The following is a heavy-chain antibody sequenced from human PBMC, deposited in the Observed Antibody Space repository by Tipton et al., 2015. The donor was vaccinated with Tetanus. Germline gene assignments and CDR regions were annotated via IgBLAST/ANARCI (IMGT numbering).Heavy chain of an antibody. V-gene: IGHV4-30-2*01. D-gene: IGHD3-16*02. J-gene: IGHJ3*01. CDR3: ARHMAEHDTRYFDL. CDR2: VFRRGSA. Sequence: TLSLTCAVSGASISSIYSWSWIRQPPGKGLEWIGYVFRRGSADYNPSLKSRVNISLDKSKNEISLRLRSVTAADTALYFCARHMAEHDTRYFDLWGQGTKVTVSS. CDR1: GASISSIYS.